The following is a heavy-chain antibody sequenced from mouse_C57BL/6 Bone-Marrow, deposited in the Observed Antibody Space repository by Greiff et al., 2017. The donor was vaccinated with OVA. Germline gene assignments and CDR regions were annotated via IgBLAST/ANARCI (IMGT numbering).Heavy chain of an antibody. CDR2: IYPGNSDT. CDR1: GYTFTSYW. Sequence: VQLQQSGTVLARPGASVKMSCKTSGYTFTSYWMHWVKQRPGQGLEWIGAIYPGNSDTSYNQKFKGKAKLTAVTPASTAYMELSSLTNEDSAVYYCTILLRYWYFDVWGTGTTVTVSS. V-gene: IGHV1-5*01. D-gene: IGHD1-1*01. J-gene: IGHJ1*03. CDR3: TILLRYWYFDV.